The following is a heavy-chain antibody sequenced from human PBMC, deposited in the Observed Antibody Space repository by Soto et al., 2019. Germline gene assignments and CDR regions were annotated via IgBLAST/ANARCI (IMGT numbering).Heavy chain of an antibody. CDR1: GITISNYP. CDR3: VKDDGGYPSTAPH. Sequence: DVQLLESGGGLVQPGGSLGLSSAASGITISNYPMSWVRQAPGKGLDWVSGISGSGDRTYYADSAKGRFTISKDISRNSLSLQLDILGVEDTAVYFCVKDDGGYPSTAPHWGQGTLVSVSS. CDR2: ISGSGDRT. D-gene: IGHD3-22*01. J-gene: IGHJ4*02. V-gene: IGHV3-23*01.